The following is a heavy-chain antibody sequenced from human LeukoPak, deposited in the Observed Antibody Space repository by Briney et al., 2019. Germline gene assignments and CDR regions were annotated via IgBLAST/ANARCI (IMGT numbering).Heavy chain of an antibody. Sequence: PGGSLRLSCAASGFTFSGYWMSWVRQAPGKGLEWVAHIKQDGREKNYADSVKGRFTISRDNAKNSLYLQLNSLRGEDTAVYYCARDWATVATTNLDYWGQGTLVTVSS. J-gene: IGHJ4*02. CDR3: ARDWATVATTNLDY. CDR1: GFTFSGYW. V-gene: IGHV3-7*01. D-gene: IGHD5-12*01. CDR2: IKQDGREK.